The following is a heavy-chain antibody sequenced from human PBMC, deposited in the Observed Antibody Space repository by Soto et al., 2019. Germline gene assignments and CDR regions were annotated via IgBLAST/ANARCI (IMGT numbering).Heavy chain of an antibody. D-gene: IGHD3-22*01. Sequence: PSETLSLACTVSGGSISSGDYYWSWIRQPPGKGLGWIGYIYYSGSTYYNPSLKSRVTISVDTSKNQFSLKLSSVTAADTAVYYCARAFDSSGYYPHDAFDIWGQGTMVTVSS. J-gene: IGHJ3*02. V-gene: IGHV4-30-4*01. CDR2: IYYSGST. CDR3: ARAFDSSGYYPHDAFDI. CDR1: GGSISSGDYY.